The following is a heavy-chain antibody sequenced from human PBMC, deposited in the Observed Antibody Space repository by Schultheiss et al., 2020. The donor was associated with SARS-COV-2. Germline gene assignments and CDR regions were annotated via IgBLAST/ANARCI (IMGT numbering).Heavy chain of an antibody. J-gene: IGHJ4*02. V-gene: IGHV3-48*02. D-gene: IGHD5/OR15-5a*01. CDR1: GFTVSSNE. CDR3: ARGVGDY. Sequence: GGSLRLSCAASGFTVSSNEMSWVRQAPGKGLEWVSYISSDSVTRYAESVKGRFTISRDNAKNSLSLQMNSLRDEDTAVYYCARGVGDYWGQGALVTVSS. CDR2: ISSDSVTR.